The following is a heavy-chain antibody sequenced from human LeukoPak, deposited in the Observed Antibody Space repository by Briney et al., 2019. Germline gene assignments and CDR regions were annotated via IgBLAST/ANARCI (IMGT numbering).Heavy chain of an antibody. V-gene: IGHV4-4*07. CDR1: GGSISSYY. CDR3: ARDRETIAAAATGAFDI. CDR2: IYTSGST. J-gene: IGHJ3*02. D-gene: IGHD6-13*01. Sequence: PSETLSLTCTVSGGSISSYYWSWIRQPAGKGLEWIGRIYTSGSTNYNPSLKSRVTMSVDTSKNQFSLKLSSVTAADTAVYYCARDRETIAAAATGAFDIWGQGTMVTVSS.